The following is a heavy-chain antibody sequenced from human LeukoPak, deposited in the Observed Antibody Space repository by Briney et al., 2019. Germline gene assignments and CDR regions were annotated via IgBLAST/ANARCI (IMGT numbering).Heavy chain of an antibody. CDR2: INHSGST. CDR1: GGSFSGYY. D-gene: IGHD3-10*01. V-gene: IGHV4-34*01. Sequence: SETLSLTCAVYGGSFSGYYWSWIRQPPGKGLEWIGEINHSGSTNYNPSLKSRVTISADTSKNQFSLKLNSVTAADTAVYYCAKSNGYGLVDIWGQGTMVTVSS. CDR3: AKSNGYGLVDI. J-gene: IGHJ3*02.